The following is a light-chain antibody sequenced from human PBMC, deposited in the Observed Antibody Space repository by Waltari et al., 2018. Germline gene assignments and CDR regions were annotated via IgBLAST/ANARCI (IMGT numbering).Light chain of an antibody. Sequence: YQQKPGQCPGLVIDRDNKRPSGSPERFSGSNSGNTVTLTISGTQALDEADYYCQAWDSNTAGGVFGGGTKLTVL. J-gene: IGLJ2*01. V-gene: IGLV3-1*01. CDR2: RDN. CDR3: QAWDSNTAGGV.